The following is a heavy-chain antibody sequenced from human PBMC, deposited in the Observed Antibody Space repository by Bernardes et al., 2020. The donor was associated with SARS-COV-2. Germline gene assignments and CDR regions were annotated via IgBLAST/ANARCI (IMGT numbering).Heavy chain of an antibody. Sequence: GGSRRLSWATTGLTFSNARMSWVRRARGNGLVWVGHIRRKTDGGTTDYAAPVKGRFTISGDDSKNTMYLQMNSLKTEDTAVYYCTTGAEIYYDSSGFSYYFDFWGQGTLVTVSS. CDR2: IRRKTDGGTT. J-gene: IGHJ4*02. CDR3: TTGAEIYYDSSGFSYYFDF. CDR1: GLTFSNAR. D-gene: IGHD3-22*01. V-gene: IGHV3-15*07.